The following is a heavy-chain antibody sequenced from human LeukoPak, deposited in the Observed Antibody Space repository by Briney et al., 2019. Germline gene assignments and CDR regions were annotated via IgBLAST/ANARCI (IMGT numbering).Heavy chain of an antibody. CDR3: ARGAYSSGWYGRDY. J-gene: IGHJ4*02. Sequence: SETLSLTCTVSGGSIRSSYYYWGWIRQPPGKGLEWIGSIYDSGSTYYNPSLKSRVTISVDTSKNQFSLKLSSVTAADTAVYYCARGAYSSGWYGRDYWGQGTLVTVSS. V-gene: IGHV4-39*01. D-gene: IGHD6-19*01. CDR1: GGSIRSSYYY. CDR2: IYDSGST.